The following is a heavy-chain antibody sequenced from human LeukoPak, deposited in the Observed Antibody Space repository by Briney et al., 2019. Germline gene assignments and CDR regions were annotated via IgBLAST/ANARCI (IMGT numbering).Heavy chain of an antibody. J-gene: IGHJ4*02. CDR3: ARGRKYQLLTPISPFDY. Sequence: SETLSLTCAVYGGSFSGYYWSWIRQPPGKGLEWIGEINHSGSTNYNPSLKSRVTISVDTSKNQFSLKLSSVTAADTAVYYCARGRKYQLLTPISPFDYWGQGTLVTVSS. D-gene: IGHD2-2*01. CDR1: GGSFSGYY. CDR2: INHSGST. V-gene: IGHV4-34*01.